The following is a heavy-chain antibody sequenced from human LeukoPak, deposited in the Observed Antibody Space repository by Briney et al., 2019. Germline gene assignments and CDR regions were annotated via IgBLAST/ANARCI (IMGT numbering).Heavy chain of an antibody. V-gene: IGHV4-59*08. CDR2: IYYSGST. CDR1: GGSISSYY. Sequence: SETLSLTCTVSGGSISSYYWSWIRQPPGKGLEWIGYIYYSGSTNYNPSLKSRVTISVDTSKNQFSLKLSSVTAADTAVYYCAGTRIEYDYVWGSYLRPFDYWGQGTLVTVSS. D-gene: IGHD3-16*02. CDR3: AGTRIEYDYVWGSYLRPFDY. J-gene: IGHJ4*02.